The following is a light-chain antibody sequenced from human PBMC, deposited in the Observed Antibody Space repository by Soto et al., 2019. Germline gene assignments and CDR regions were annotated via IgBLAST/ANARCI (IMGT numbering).Light chain of an antibody. CDR2: AAS. CDR3: QQLNSYPFI. J-gene: IGKJ4*01. V-gene: IGKV1-9*01. Sequence: DIQLTQSPSFLSASVGDTVTITFPASQGISSHLAWYQQRPGKAPKLLISAASSLQSGVPSRFSGSGSGTEFTLTISSLQPEDFATYYCQQLNSYPFIFGGGTKVDIK. CDR1: QGISSH.